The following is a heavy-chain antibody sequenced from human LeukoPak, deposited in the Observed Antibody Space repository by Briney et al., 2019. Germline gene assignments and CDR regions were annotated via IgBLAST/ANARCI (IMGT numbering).Heavy chain of an antibody. CDR3: ARGRVAATGYYYYYMDV. CDR2: INHSGST. D-gene: IGHD6-13*01. J-gene: IGHJ6*03. CDR1: GGSFSGYY. V-gene: IGHV4-34*01. Sequence: SETLSLTCAVYGGSFSGYYWSWIRQPPGKGLEWIREINHSGSTNYNPSLKSRVTISVDTSKNQFSLKLSSVTAADTAVYYCARGRVAATGYYYYYMDVWGKGTTVTVSS.